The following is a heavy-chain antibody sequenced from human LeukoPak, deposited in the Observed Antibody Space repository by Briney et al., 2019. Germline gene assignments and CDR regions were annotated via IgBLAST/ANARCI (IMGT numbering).Heavy chain of an antibody. V-gene: IGHV3-48*03. J-gene: IGHJ4*02. CDR3: ARRASRYYAPRGYFDY. CDR2: ISSSGSTI. CDR1: GFTFSSYG. Sequence: GGSLRLSCAPSGFTFSSYGMHWVRQAPGKGLEWVSYISSSGSTIYYADSVKGRFTISRDNAKNSLYLQMNSLRAEDTAVYYCARRASRYYAPRGYFDYWGQGTLVTVSS. D-gene: IGHD2-2*01.